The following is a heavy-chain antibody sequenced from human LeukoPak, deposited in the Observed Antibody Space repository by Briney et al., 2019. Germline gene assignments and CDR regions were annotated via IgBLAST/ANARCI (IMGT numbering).Heavy chain of an antibody. CDR3: ATIVGATGFDY. D-gene: IGHD1-26*01. CDR2: ISRSGSTI. J-gene: IGHJ4*02. V-gene: IGHV3-48*03. Sequence: QPGGSLRLSCAASGFTFSNYEMNWVRQAPGKGLEWVSYISRSGSTIYYGDSVKGRFTISRDNAKNSLYLQMNSLRVEDTAVYYRATIVGATGFDYWGQGTLVTVSS. CDR1: GFTFSNYE.